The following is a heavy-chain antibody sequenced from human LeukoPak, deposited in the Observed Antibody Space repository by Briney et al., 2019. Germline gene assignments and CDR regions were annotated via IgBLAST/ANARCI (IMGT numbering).Heavy chain of an antibody. Sequence: ASVNVSCKASGYTFTGYYMHWVRQAPGQGLEWMGWINPNSGGTNYAQKFQGRDTMTRDTSISTAYMELSRLRSDETAVYYCARGSARVILWNWGQGTLVTVSS. CDR2: INPNSGGT. V-gene: IGHV1-2*02. CDR3: ARGSARVILWN. D-gene: IGHD2-21*01. J-gene: IGHJ4*02. CDR1: GYTFTGYY.